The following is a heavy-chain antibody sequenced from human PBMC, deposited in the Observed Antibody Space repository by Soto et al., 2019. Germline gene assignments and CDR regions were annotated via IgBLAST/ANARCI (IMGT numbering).Heavy chain of an antibody. V-gene: IGHV4-59*08. CDR1: GGSISSYY. Sequence: SETLSLTCTVSGGSISSYYWSWIRQPPGKVLEWIGYIYYSGSTNYNPSLKSRVTISVDTSKNQFSLKLSSVTAADTAVYYCATQEVGGSYVYTFDPWGQGTLVTVS. CDR3: ATQEVGGSYVYTFDP. D-gene: IGHD1-26*01. CDR2: IYYSGST. J-gene: IGHJ5*02.